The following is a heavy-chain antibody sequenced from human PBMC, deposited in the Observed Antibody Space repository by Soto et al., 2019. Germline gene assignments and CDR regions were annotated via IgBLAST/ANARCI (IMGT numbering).Heavy chain of an antibody. D-gene: IGHD6-25*01. CDR1: GGTFSSYA. Sequence: EASVKVSCKASGGTFSSYAISWVRQAPGQGLEWMGGIIPIFGTANYAQKFQGRVTITADESTSTAYMELSSLRSEDTAVYYCARGGLRLPRSYYYYGMDVWGQGTTVTVSS. CDR3: ARGGLRLPRSYYYYGMDV. V-gene: IGHV1-69*13. J-gene: IGHJ6*02. CDR2: IIPIFGTA.